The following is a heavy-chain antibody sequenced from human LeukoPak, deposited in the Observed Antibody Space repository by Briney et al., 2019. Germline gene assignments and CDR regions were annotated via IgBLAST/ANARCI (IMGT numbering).Heavy chain of an antibody. Sequence: GGSLRLSCAASGFTVSSNYMSWVRQAPGKGLEWVGRIKSKTDGGTTDYAAPVKGRFTISRDDSKNTLYLQMNSLKTEDTAVYYCTTTSSYYDSSGYYPFDYWGQGTLVTVSS. CDR2: IKSKTDGGTT. CDR3: TTTSSYYDSSGYYPFDY. V-gene: IGHV3-15*01. CDR1: GFTVSSNY. D-gene: IGHD3-22*01. J-gene: IGHJ4*02.